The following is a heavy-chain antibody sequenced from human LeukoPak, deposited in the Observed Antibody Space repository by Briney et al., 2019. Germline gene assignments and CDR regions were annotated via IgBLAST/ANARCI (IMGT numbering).Heavy chain of an antibody. CDR3: ARDTSGYYGRYEH. D-gene: IGHD3-3*01. CDR1: GGSISSYY. V-gene: IGHV4-59*01. CDR2: ISYTGTT. J-gene: IGHJ4*02. Sequence: PSETLSLTCTVSGGSISSYYWSWIRHPPGKALEWIGYISYTGTTNYNPSLQSRVTISVDTSKNQLSLKLTSMTAADTAVYYCARDTSGYYGRYEHWGQGTLVTVSS.